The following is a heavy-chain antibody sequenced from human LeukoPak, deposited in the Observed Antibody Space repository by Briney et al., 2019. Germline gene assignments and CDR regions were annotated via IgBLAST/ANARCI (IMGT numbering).Heavy chain of an antibody. CDR1: GYTFTSNY. V-gene: IGHV1-46*01. D-gene: IGHD3-10*01. Sequence: ASVKVSCKAFGYTFTSNYMHWVRQPPGQGPEWMGVISPSGGSTTYAQEFQGRVTLTRDMSTVTDYLEPNSLRSEDTAVYYCARDSSVRDEAWWFNPWGQGTLVTVSS. CDR2: ISPSGGST. J-gene: IGHJ5*02. CDR3: ARDSSVRDEAWWFNP.